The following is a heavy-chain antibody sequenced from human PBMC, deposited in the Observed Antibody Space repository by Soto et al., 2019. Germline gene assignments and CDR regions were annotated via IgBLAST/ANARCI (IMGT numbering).Heavy chain of an antibody. D-gene: IGHD6-13*01. CDR1: GFTFSSYA. CDR2: ISGSGGST. Sequence: GGSLRLSCAASGFTFSSYAMSWVRQAPGKGLERVSAISGSGGSTYYADSVKGRFTISRDNSKNTLYLQMNSLRAEDTAVYYCAKDTMVRSIAAAGTELDYWGQGTLVTVSA. J-gene: IGHJ4*02. CDR3: AKDTMVRSIAAAGTELDY. V-gene: IGHV3-23*01.